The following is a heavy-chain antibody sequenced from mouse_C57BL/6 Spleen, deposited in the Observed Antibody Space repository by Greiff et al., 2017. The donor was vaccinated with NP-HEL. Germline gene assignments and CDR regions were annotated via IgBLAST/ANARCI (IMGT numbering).Heavy chain of an antibody. CDR3: ARTPSDSSGYDYYAMDY. J-gene: IGHJ4*01. V-gene: IGHV8-12*01. CDR1: GFSLSTSGMG. CDR2: IYWDDDK. D-gene: IGHD3-2*02. Sequence: QVTLKVSGPGILQSSQTLSLTCSFSGFSLSTSGMGVSWIRQPSGKGLEWLAHIYWDDDKRYNPSLKSRLTISKDTSRNQVFLKITSVDTADTATYYCARTPSDSSGYDYYAMDYWGQGTSVTVSS.